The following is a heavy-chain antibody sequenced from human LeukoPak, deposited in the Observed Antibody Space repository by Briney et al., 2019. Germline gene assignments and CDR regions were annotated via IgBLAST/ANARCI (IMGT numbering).Heavy chain of an antibody. V-gene: IGHV1-18*01. CDR2: ISAYNGNT. J-gene: IGHJ3*02. D-gene: IGHD4-23*01. CDR3: ASESTTVGGHDAFDI. CDR1: GYTFTSYG. Sequence: GASVKVSCKASGYTFTSYGISWVRQAPGQGLEWMGWISAYNGNTNYAQKLQGRVTMTTDTSTSTAYMELRSLRSDDTAVYYCASESTTVGGHDAFDIWGQGTMVTVSS.